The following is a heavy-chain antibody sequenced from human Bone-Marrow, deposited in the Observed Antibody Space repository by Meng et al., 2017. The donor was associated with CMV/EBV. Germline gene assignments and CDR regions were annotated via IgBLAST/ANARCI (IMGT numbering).Heavy chain of an antibody. Sequence: GESLKISCAASGFTFSSYSMNWVRQAPGKGLEWVSSINSSGTYIYYADSVKGRFTISRDNAKNSLYLQMNSLRAEDTAVYYCARDPIYYDFWSGYLRGDYYYYGMDVWGQGTTVTVSS. D-gene: IGHD3-3*01. CDR2: INSSGTYI. J-gene: IGHJ6*02. V-gene: IGHV3-21*01. CDR1: GFTFSSYS. CDR3: ARDPIYYDFWSGYLRGDYYYYGMDV.